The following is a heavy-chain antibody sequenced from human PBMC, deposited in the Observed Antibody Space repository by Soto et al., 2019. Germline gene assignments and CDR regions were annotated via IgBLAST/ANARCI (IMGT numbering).Heavy chain of an antibody. V-gene: IGHV3-30*18. J-gene: IGHJ4*02. CDR3: AKETYSGPLYY. CDR2: ISYDGSNK. Sequence: QVQLVESGGGVVQPGRSLRLSCAASGFTFSSYGMHWVRQAPGKGLEWVAVISYDGSNKYYADSVKGRFTISRDNSKNTLYLQMNSLRAEDTAVYYCAKETYSGPLYYGGQGTLVTVSS. D-gene: IGHD2-15*01. CDR1: GFTFSSYG.